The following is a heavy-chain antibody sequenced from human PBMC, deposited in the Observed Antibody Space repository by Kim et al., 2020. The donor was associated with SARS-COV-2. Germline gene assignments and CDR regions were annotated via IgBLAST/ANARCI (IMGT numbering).Heavy chain of an antibody. CDR3: ARVLGGVSDAFDI. CDR2: IWYDGSNK. J-gene: IGHJ3*02. D-gene: IGHD2-8*01. Sequence: GGSLRLSCAASGFTFSSYGMHWVRQAPGKGLEWVAVIWYDGSNKYYADSVKGRFTISRDNSKNTLYLQMNSLRAEDTAVYYCARVLGGVSDAFDIWGQGTMGTVSS. CDR1: GFTFSSYG. V-gene: IGHV3-33*01.